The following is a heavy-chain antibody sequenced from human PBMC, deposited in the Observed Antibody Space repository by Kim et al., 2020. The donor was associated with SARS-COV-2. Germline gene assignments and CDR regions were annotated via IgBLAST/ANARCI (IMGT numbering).Heavy chain of an antibody. CDR2: IYYSGST. D-gene: IGHD6-6*01. J-gene: IGHJ3*02. CDR3: ARVRSSSSDAFDI. Sequence: SETLSLTCTVSGGSISSSSYYWGWIRQPPGKGLEWIGSIYYSGSTYYNPSLKSRVTISVDTSKNQFSLKLSSVTAADTAVYYCARVRSSSSDAFDIWGQG. CDR1: GGSISSSSYY. V-gene: IGHV4-39*07.